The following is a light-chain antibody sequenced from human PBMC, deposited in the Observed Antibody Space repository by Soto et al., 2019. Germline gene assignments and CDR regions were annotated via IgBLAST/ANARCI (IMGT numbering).Light chain of an antibody. CDR1: SSDVGSYNL. Sequence: QSVLTQPASVSGSPGQSITISCTGTSSDVGSYNLVSWYQHHPGKAPKLMIYEGSKRPSGVSNRFSGSRSGNTASLTISGLQAEDEAKYYSCSYAGSSTFVVFGGGTKLTVL. CDR3: CSYAGSSTFVV. CDR2: EGS. V-gene: IGLV2-23*01. J-gene: IGLJ2*01.